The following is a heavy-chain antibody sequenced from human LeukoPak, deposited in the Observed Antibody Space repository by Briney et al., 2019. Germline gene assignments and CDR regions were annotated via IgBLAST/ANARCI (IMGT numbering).Heavy chain of an antibody. CDR2: IKQDGSEK. CDR3: ARDLYHENYYYHYMDV. CDR1: GFTFSSYW. Sequence: GGSLRLSCAASGFTFSSYWMSWVRQAPGKGLEWVANIKQDGSEKYYVDSVKGRFTISRDNAKNSLYLQMNSLRVEDTAVYYCARDLYHENYYYHYMDVWGKGTTVTVSS. D-gene: IGHD2-2*01. J-gene: IGHJ6*03. V-gene: IGHV3-7*01.